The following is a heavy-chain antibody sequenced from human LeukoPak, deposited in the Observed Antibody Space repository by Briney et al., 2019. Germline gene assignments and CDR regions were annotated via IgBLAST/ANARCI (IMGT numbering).Heavy chain of an antibody. CDR2: INPNSGGT. CDR1: GYTFTGYY. Sequence: ASVKVSCKASGYTFTGYYMHWVRQAPGQGLEWMGWINPNSGGTNYAQKFQGRVTMTRDTSISTAYMELSSLRSEDTAVYYCARDPRKNYYDSSGYDYWGQGTLVTVSS. CDR3: ARDPRKNYYDSSGYDY. V-gene: IGHV1-2*02. D-gene: IGHD3-22*01. J-gene: IGHJ4*02.